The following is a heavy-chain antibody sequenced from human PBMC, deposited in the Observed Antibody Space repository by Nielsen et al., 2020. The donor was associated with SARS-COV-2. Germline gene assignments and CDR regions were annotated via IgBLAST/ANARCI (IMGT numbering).Heavy chain of an antibody. D-gene: IGHD6-19*01. V-gene: IGHV4-39*01. J-gene: IGHJ4*02. Sequence: SETLSLTCTVSGGSISSSDYYWGWIRQPPGKGLEWIGNIYYSGSTYYNPSLKSRVAISVDTSKNQFSLKLSSVTAADTAVYYCARRKADYSSGWPFDYWGQGTLVTVSS. CDR1: GGSISSSDYY. CDR2: IYYSGST. CDR3: ARRKADYSSGWPFDY.